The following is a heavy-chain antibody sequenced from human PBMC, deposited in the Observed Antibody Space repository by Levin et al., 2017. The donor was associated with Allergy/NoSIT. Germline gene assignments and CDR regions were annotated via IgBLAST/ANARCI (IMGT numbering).Heavy chain of an antibody. J-gene: IGHJ2*01. CDR1: GDSVSSNSAA. Sequence: SQTLSLPCGISGDSVSSNSAAWNWVRQSPSRGLEWLGRTFYRSQWYTDYAESVRGRITIKSDTSKNQFSLQLNSVTPEDTALYYCARAFCGGECYTDGYFDGWGHGTLVTVSS. CDR2: TFYRSQWYT. V-gene: IGHV6-1*01. D-gene: IGHD2-21*01. CDR3: ARAFCGGECYTDGYFDG.